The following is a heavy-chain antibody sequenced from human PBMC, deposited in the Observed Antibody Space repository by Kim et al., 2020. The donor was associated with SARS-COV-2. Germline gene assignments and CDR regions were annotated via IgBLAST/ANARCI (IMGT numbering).Heavy chain of an antibody. CDR3: ARGPWGEY. Sequence: GGSTYYADAVKGRFTISRDNSKNTLYLQMNSLRAEDTAVYYCARGPWGEYWGQGTLVTVSS. CDR2: GGST. D-gene: IGHD3-16*01. V-gene: IGHV3-23*01. J-gene: IGHJ4*02.